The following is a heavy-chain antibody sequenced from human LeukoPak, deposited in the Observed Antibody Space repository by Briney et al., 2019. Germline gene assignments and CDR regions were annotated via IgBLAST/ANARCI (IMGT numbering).Heavy chain of an antibody. Sequence: SGPTLVNPTQTLTLTCTFSGFSLRTSGAGVGWLRQPPGKAPEWLALIYWSDDKRYSPTLKTRLSITKDTSKDQVVLTMTNMDPVDTGTYYCAHREAYYDSSGYDFWGQGTLVTVSS. J-gene: IGHJ4*02. D-gene: IGHD3-22*01. CDR1: GFSLRTSGAG. V-gene: IGHV2-5*01. CDR3: AHREAYYDSSGYDF. CDR2: IYWSDDK.